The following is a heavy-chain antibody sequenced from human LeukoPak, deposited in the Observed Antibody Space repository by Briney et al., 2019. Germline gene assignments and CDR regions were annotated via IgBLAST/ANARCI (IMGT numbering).Heavy chain of an antibody. CDR3: ARATGKDILTGRKLDN. CDR2: INPSGGST. J-gene: IGHJ4*02. Sequence: GASVKVSCKASGYTFTSYYMHWVRQAPGQGLEWMGIINPSGGSTSYAQKFQGRVTMTRDTSTSTVYMELSSLRSEDTAVYYCARATGKDILTGRKLDNWGQGTLVTVSS. CDR1: GYTFTSYY. V-gene: IGHV1-46*01. D-gene: IGHD3-9*01.